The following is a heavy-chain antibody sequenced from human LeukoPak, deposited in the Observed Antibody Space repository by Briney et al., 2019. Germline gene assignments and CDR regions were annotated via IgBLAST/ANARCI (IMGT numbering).Heavy chain of an antibody. J-gene: IGHJ4*02. CDR1: GGSISSGGYY. D-gene: IGHD3-10*01. CDR2: IYYSGST. Sequence: SETLSLTCTVSGGSISSGGYYWNWIRQHPGKGLEWIGYIYYSGSTNYNPSLKSRVTISVDTSKNQFSLKLSSVTAADTAVYYCARRVYPMVRGVITSYFDYWGQGTLVTVSS. V-gene: IGHV4-31*03. CDR3: ARRVYPMVRGVITSYFDY.